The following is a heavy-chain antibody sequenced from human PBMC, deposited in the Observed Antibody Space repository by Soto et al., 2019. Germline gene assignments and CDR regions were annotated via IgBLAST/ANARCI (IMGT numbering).Heavy chain of an antibody. CDR1: GFTFSSYA. Sequence: GGSLRLSCAASGFTFSSYAMSWVRQAPGKGLEWVSAISGSGGSTYYADSVKGRFTISRDNSKNTLYLQMNSLRAEDSAVYYCAKDYYDSSGYYYYYGMDVWGQGTTVTVSS. CDR3: AKDYYDSSGYYYYYGMDV. J-gene: IGHJ6*02. CDR2: ISGSGGST. D-gene: IGHD3-22*01. V-gene: IGHV3-23*01.